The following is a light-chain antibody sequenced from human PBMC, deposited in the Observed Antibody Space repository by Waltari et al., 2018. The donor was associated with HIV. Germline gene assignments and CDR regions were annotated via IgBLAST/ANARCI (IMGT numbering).Light chain of an antibody. CDR2: RND. CDR1: KSNLGNNF. CDR3: ASWDDNLRHWV. Sequence: QPKMTQAPSASTTPGPRITMSCSGSKSNLGNNFIYWYQQIPGSAPRLVMARNDQRPAGVPDRFSGTKSGTSACLAITNLRLDDEATYVCASWDDNLRHWVFGGGTKLTVL. J-gene: IGLJ3*02. V-gene: IGLV1-47*01.